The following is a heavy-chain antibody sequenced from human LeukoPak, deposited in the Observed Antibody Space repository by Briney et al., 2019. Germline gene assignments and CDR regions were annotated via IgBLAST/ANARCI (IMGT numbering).Heavy chain of an antibody. V-gene: IGHV1-18*01. CDR3: ARAVVVPAAIGHDWFDP. CDR2: VSAYDSNT. J-gene: IGHJ5*02. D-gene: IGHD2-2*02. Sequence: ASVKVSCKASGYTFTNSGLSWVRQAPGQGLEWMGWVSAYDSNTNYAQKLQGRVTMTTDTSTSTAYMELRSLRSDDTAVYYWARAVVVPAAIGHDWFDPWGQGTMVTVSS. CDR1: GYTFTNSG.